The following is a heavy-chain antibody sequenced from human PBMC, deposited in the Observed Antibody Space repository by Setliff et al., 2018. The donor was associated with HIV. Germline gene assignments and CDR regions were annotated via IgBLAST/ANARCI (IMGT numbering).Heavy chain of an antibody. V-gene: IGHV3-30*02. CDR2: IWFDGSNK. CDR3: AKDRTTIPRYLQH. Sequence: GGSLRLSCAASGFIFSSYAMHWVRQAPGKGLEWVAVIWFDGSNKYYADSVKGRFIISRDKSKITLYLQMKSLRAEDTAVYYCAKDRTTIPRYLQHWGQGTLVTVSS. CDR1: GFIFSSYA. D-gene: IGHD3-9*01. J-gene: IGHJ1*01.